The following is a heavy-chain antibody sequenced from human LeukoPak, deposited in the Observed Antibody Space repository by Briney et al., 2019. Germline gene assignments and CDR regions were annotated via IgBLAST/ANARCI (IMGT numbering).Heavy chain of an antibody. J-gene: IGHJ4*02. CDR3: TRGSTTGVEYFDY. V-gene: IGHV1-18*01. CDR1: GYYLTTYG. D-gene: IGHD1/OR15-1a*01. CDR2: ISALTCDT. Sequence: GASVKVSCRASGYYLTTYGLTWVRQAPGQGLEWMGWISALTCDTNYAQNLQDRVTVTTDTSTNTAYMELRSLRPDDPAMYYCTRGSTTGVEYFDYWGQGTLVTVSS.